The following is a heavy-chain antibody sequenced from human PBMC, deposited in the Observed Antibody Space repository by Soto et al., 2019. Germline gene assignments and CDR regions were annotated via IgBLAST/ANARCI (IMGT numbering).Heavy chain of an antibody. J-gene: IGHJ5*02. CDR3: ARVPDR. CDR1: GGSISSGWYS. Sequence: PSGTLSLTRAVSGGSISSGWYSWSWIRQPPGKGLEWIGYIYHSGSTYYNPSLKSRVTISVDRSKNQFSLKLSSVTAADTAVYYCARVPDRWGQGTLVTVSS. D-gene: IGHD2-2*01. V-gene: IGHV4-30-2*01. CDR2: IYHSGST.